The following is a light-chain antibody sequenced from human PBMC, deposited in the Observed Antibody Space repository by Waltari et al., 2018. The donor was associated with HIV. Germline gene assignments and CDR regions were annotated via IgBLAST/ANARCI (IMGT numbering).Light chain of an antibody. CDR2: DIN. V-gene: IGLV2-14*03. CDR1: STYSRFYQY. CDR3: ASNRLDYTLI. Sequence: QSALTQPASVSGFLGQSINISCTGISTYSRFYQYVSWYQQPPGKIPRLIIFDINNRPSGVSDHFSGSRSGNSASLTFSGLQSGDEAHYYCASNRLDYTLIFGGGTKLTVL. J-gene: IGLJ2*01.